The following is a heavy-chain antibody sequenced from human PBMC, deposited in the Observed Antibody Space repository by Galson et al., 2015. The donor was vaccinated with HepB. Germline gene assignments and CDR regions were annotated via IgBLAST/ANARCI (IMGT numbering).Heavy chain of an antibody. CDR1: GFTFNNFW. D-gene: IGHD3-16*02. J-gene: IGHJ4*02. CDR2: IKQDGSGK. CDR3: ARHYDYVWGSYRIPGGYFDY. V-gene: IGHV3-7*03. Sequence: SLRLSCAASGFTFNNFWMSWVRQAPGKGLEWVANIKQDGSGKYYVDSVKGRFTISRDNAKNSLYLQMNSLRAEDTAVYYCARHYDYVWGSYRIPGGYFDYWGQGTLVTVSP.